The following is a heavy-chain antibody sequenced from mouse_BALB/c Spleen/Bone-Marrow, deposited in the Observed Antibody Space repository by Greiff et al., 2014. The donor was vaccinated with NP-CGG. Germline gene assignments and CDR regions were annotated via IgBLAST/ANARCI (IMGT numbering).Heavy chain of an antibody. CDR3: ARGGRLTGYYFDY. D-gene: IGHD4-1*01. J-gene: IGHJ2*01. CDR2: IYPGDGDT. V-gene: IGHV1-80*01. Sequence: QVQLQQPAAELVRPGSSVKISCKASGYAFSSYWMNWVKQRPGQGLEWIGQIYPGDGDTNYNGNFKDKATLTTDKSSTTAYMQLSSLTSEDSAVYFCARGGRLTGYYFDYWGQGTTLTVSS. CDR1: GYAFSSYW.